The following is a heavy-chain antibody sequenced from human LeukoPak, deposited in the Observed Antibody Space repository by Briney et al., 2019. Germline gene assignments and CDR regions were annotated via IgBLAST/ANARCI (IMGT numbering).Heavy chain of an antibody. J-gene: IGHJ4*02. D-gene: IGHD3-3*01. CDR1: GGSISAYY. Sequence: PSETLSLTCTVSGGSISAYYWSWIRQPAGKGLEWIGRIYTSGSTNYNPSLKSRVTMSVDTSKNQFSLKLSSVTAADTAVYYCASLLDTLNYDFWSGYLDYWGQGTLVTVSS. CDR3: ASLLDTLNYDFWSGYLDY. CDR2: IYTSGST. V-gene: IGHV4-4*07.